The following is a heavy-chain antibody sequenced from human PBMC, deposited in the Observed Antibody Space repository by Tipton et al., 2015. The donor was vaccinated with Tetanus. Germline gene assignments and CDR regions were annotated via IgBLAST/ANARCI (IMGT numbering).Heavy chain of an antibody. CDR3: ARDYCSSTSCYSYYYYYGMDV. D-gene: IGHD2-2*01. V-gene: IGHV1-69*01. Sequence: QSGAEVKKPGSSVKVSCKASGGTFSSYAISWVRQAPGQGLEWMGGIIPIFGTANYAQKFQGRVTITADESTSTAYMELSSLRSEDTAVYYCARDYCSSTSCYSYYYYYGMDVWGQGTTVTVSS. CDR1: GGTFSSYA. CDR2: IIPIFGTA. J-gene: IGHJ6*02.